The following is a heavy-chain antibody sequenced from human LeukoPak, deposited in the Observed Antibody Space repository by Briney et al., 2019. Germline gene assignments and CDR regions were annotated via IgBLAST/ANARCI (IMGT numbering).Heavy chain of an antibody. CDR2: INPTGGGT. CDR3: ASLERSGSYFDY. J-gene: IGHJ4*02. Sequence: EASVKVSCKASGYTFTTYYMHWVRQAPGQGLEWMGIINPTGGGTTYAQKLQGRVTMTRDTSTSTVLMELSSLRSEDTAVYYCASLERSGSYFDYWGQGTLVTVSS. V-gene: IGHV1-46*04. D-gene: IGHD3-10*01. CDR1: GYTFTTYY.